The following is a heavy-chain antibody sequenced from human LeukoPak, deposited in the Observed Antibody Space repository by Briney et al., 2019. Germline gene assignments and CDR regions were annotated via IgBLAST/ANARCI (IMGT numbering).Heavy chain of an antibody. Sequence: GGSLRLSCATSGFTFNNYAMHWVRQAPGKGLEWVAVISYDGSNKYYADSVKGRFTISRDNSKNTLYLQMNSLRAEDTAVYYCAKGRNYYDSSGPTFDYWGQGTLVTVSS. D-gene: IGHD3-22*01. CDR2: ISYDGSNK. CDR1: GFTFNNYA. V-gene: IGHV3-30*18. CDR3: AKGRNYYDSSGPTFDY. J-gene: IGHJ4*02.